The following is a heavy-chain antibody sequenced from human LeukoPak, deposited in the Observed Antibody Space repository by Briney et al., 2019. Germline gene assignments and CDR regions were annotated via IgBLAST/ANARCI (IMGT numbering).Heavy chain of an antibody. CDR3: AKPMIVVVIDAFDI. CDR2: INSDGTST. V-gene: IGHV3-74*01. Sequence: GGSLRLSCAASGFTLSSYWMHWVRQAPGKGLVWVSRINSDGTSTTYADSVKGRFTISRDNSKNTLYLQMNSLRAEDTAVYYCAKPMIVVVIDAFDIWGQGTMVTVSS. CDR1: GFTLSSYW. J-gene: IGHJ3*02. D-gene: IGHD3-22*01.